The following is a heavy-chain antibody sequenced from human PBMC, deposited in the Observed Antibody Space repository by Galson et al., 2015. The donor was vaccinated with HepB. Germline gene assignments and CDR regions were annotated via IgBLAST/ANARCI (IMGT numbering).Heavy chain of an antibody. CDR2: IYYSGST. CDR3: ARGSRLWSAPPDY. V-gene: IGHV4-39*07. D-gene: IGHD5-18*01. J-gene: IGHJ4*02. Sequence: LSLTCTVSGCSISSSSYYWGWIRQPPGKGLEWIGSIYYSGSTYYNPSLKSRVTISVDTSKNQFSLKLSSVTAADTAVYYCARGSRLWSAPPDYWGQGTLVTVSS. CDR1: GCSISSSSYY.